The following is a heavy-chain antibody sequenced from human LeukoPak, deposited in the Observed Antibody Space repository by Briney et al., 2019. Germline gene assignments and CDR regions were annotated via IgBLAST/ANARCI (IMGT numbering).Heavy chain of an antibody. CDR1: GGSISSSSYY. J-gene: IGHJ6*03. CDR3: ATIAARRLDYYYMDV. CDR2: IYYSGST. D-gene: IGHD6-6*01. Sequence: PSETLSLTCTVSGGSISSSSYYWGWIRQPPGKGLEWIGSIYYSGSTYYNPSLKSRVTISVDTSKNQFSLKLSSVTAADTAVYYCATIAARRLDYYYMDVWGKGTTVTVSS. V-gene: IGHV4-39*07.